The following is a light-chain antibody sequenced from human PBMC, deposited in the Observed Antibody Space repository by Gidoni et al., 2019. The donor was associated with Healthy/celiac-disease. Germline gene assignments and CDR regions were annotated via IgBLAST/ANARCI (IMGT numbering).Light chain of an antibody. CDR2: GAS. CDR3: QQYNNWPPLT. V-gene: IGKV3-15*01. CDR1: QSVSSN. J-gene: IGKJ4*01. Sequence: DIVMTQSPAILSVSPGERATLSCRASQSVSSNLAWYQQKPGQAPRLLIYGASTRATGIPASFSGSGSGTEFTLTISSLQSEDFAVYYCQQYNNWPPLTFGGGTKVEIK.